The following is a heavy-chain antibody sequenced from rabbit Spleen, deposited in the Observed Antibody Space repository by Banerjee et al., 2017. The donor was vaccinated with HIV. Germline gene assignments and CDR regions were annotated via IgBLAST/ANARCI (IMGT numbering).Heavy chain of an antibody. D-gene: IGHD1-1*01. CDR1: GLDFSISSY. CDR3: VRGASESGYYSL. V-gene: IGHV1S45*01. Sequence: QEQLVESGGGLVQPEGSLTLTCKASGLDFSISSYMCWVRQAPGKGLEWIACIDAGSSGSTYYASWAKGRFTISKTSSTTVTLQMTSLTAADTATYFCVRGASESGYYSLWGQGTLVTVS. J-gene: IGHJ3*01. CDR2: IDAGSSGST.